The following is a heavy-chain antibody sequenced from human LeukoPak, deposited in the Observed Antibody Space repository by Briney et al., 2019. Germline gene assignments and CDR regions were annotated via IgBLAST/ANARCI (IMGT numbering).Heavy chain of an antibody. Sequence: GGSLRLSCAASGFTFSSYAMSWVRQAPARGLEWVSAISGSGGSTYYADTVKGRLTLSRDNSKNALCLQMNSQPAEEAAVYYCARDGSAESGRGYYWGQGTLVTVSS. D-gene: IGHD3-3*01. CDR1: GFTFSSYA. J-gene: IGHJ4*02. CDR2: ISGSGGST. V-gene: IGHV3-23*01. CDR3: ARDGSAESGRGYY.